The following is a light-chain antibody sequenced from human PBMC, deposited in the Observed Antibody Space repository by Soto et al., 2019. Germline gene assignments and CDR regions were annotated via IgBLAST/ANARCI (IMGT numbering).Light chain of an antibody. Sequence: QSALTQPASVSGSPGQSITISCTGTSSDVGDYNSVSWYQQHPGKAPKLMIYDVSDRPSGVSDRFSGYKFDNTASLTISGLQAEDEADYYCSSYTSTSTLVVFGGGTKLTVL. CDR2: DVS. J-gene: IGLJ2*01. V-gene: IGLV2-14*01. CDR1: SSDVGDYNS. CDR3: SSYTSTSTLVV.